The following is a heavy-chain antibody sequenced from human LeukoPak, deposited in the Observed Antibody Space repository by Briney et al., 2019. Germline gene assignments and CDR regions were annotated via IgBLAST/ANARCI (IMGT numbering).Heavy chain of an antibody. CDR1: GFRFSDYY. CDR2: ISNDSVDK. V-gene: IGHV3-11*04. J-gene: IGHJ3*02. CDR3: ARRDWVSGAVRAFDI. D-gene: IGHD3-3*01. Sequence: GGSLRLSCVGSGFRFSDYYMSWIRQAPGKGLEWVSYISNDSVDKYYVDFVRGRFTISRDNAKKSMYLQMSGLRVEDTAVYYCARRDWVSGAVRAFDIWGQGTMVTVSS.